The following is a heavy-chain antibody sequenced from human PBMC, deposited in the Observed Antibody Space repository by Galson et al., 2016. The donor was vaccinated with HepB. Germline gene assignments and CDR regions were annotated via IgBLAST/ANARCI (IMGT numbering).Heavy chain of an antibody. D-gene: IGHD6-19*01. V-gene: IGHV3-23*01. CDR2: ISGSGGST. CDR1: GFTFSSYA. Sequence: SLRLSCAASGFTFSSYAMSWVRQAPGKGLEWVSAISGSGGSTYYADSVKGRFTISRDNSKNTLYLQMNSLRAEDTAVYYCAKGFYSSGWYSLNWFDPWGQGTLVTVSS. CDR3: AKGFYSSGWYSLNWFDP. J-gene: IGHJ5*02.